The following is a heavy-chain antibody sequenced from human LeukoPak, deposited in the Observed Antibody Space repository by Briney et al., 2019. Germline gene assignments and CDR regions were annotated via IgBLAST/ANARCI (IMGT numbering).Heavy chain of an antibody. V-gene: IGHV3-11*01. D-gene: IGHD4-17*01. J-gene: IGHJ3*01. CDR2: ITSGGRFK. CDR3: ARGADYCAGASCPNALHA. Sequence: PGGSLRLSCAASGFTFRDYHISWIRQVPGKGLEWISYITSGGRFKHYADSVKGRFTIYRDNAANSASLQMDNLKDEDTAVYYCARGADYCAGASCPNALHAWGQGTTVIVSS. CDR1: GFTFRDYH.